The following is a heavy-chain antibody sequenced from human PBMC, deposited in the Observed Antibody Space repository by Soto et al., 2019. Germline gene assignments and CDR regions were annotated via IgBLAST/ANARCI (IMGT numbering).Heavy chain of an antibody. V-gene: IGHV3-72*01. Sequence: EVQLVESGGGLVQPGGSLRLSCAASGFTFSDHYMDWVRQAPGKGLEWVVRSRNKANSYSTEYAASVKGRFTISRDESKNSLYLQMHSLQTEDTAVYYCARFSGSYTRGLDYWGQGTLVTVSS. CDR1: GFTFSDHY. CDR2: SRNKANSYST. CDR3: ARFSGSYTRGLDY. D-gene: IGHD1-26*01. J-gene: IGHJ4*02.